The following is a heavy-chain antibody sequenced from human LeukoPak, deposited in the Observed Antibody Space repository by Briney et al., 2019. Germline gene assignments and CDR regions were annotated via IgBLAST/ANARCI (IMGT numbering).Heavy chain of an antibody. V-gene: IGHV3-7*03. CDR3: AKDPYYYDSSGYLDY. CDR2: IKKDGSEK. J-gene: IGHJ4*02. Sequence: GGSLRLSCAASGFTFSTYWMSWVRQAPGKGLEWVANIKKDGSEKYYMDSVKGRFTISRDNAKNSLYLQMNSLRADDTALYYCAKDPYYYDSSGYLDYWGQGTLVTVSS. CDR1: GFTFSTYW. D-gene: IGHD3-22*01.